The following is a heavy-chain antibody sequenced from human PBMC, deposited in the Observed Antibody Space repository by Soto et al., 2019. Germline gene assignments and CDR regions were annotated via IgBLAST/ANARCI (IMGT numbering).Heavy chain of an antibody. Sequence: ASVKVSCKASGYTFTSYAMHWVRQAPGQRLEWMGWINAGNGNTKHSQKFQGRVTITRDTSASTAYMELSSLRSEDTAVYYCARAIYCSGGSCYPPTFDIWGQGTMVTVSS. CDR2: INAGNGNT. V-gene: IGHV1-3*01. J-gene: IGHJ3*02. CDR3: ARAIYCSGGSCYPPTFDI. D-gene: IGHD2-15*01. CDR1: GYTFTSYA.